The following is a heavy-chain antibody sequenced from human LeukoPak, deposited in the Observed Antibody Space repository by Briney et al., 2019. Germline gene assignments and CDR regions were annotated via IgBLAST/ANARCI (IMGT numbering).Heavy chain of an antibody. D-gene: IGHD2-21*01. Sequence: KTSETMSLTCTVSVGSISSHYWSWIRQPPGKGLEWIGYIFNSGGTNYNPSLKSRVTISLDTSKNQFSLKLSSVTAADTAVYYCATYRSRGFDYWGQGTLVTVSS. CDR1: VGSISSHY. J-gene: IGHJ4*02. V-gene: IGHV4-59*11. CDR3: ATYRSRGFDY. CDR2: IFNSGGT.